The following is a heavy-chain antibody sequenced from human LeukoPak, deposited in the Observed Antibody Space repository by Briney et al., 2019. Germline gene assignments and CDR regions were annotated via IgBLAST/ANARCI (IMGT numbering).Heavy chain of an antibody. CDR3: TTDPWLGHYYENPRT. CDR2: IKSKTDGGTT. D-gene: IGHD3-22*01. V-gene: IGHV3-15*01. CDR1: GFTFSNAW. Sequence: GGSLRLSCAASGFTFSNAWMSWVRQAPGKGLEWVGRIKSKTDGGTTDYAAPVKGRFTISRDDSKNTLYLQMNSLKTEDTAVYYCTTDPWLGHYYENPRTWGQGTLVTVSS. J-gene: IGHJ5*02.